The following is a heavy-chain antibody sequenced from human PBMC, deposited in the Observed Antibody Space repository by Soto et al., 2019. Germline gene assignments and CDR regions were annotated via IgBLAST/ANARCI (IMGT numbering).Heavy chain of an antibody. D-gene: IGHD5-18*01. CDR1: VSSVSYK. V-gene: IGHV4-61*01. CDR3: ARDPETGNSYGGGFEP. J-gene: IGHJ5*02. Sequence: VSSVSYKLSWIRKSPWKRLEWNGFIYCSGSTNYNPSLKSRVTISVDTSKNQFSLQLSSVPAADTALYYCARDPETGNSYGGGFEPWFHGTLVIVS. CDR2: IYCSGST.